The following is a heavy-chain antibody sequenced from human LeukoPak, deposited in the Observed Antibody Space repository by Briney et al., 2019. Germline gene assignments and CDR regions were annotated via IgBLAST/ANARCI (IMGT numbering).Heavy chain of an antibody. J-gene: IGHJ6*02. V-gene: IGHV4-59*12. CDR3: ARDAGHQLSRRNYYAMDV. CDR2: IYYSGST. Sequence: SETLSLTCTVSGGSISSYYWSWIRQPPGEGLEWIGYIYYSGSTNYNPSLKSRVTISVDTSKNQFSLKLSSVTAADTAVYYCARDAGHQLSRRNYYAMDVWGQGTTVTVSS. CDR1: GGSISSYY. D-gene: IGHD2-2*01.